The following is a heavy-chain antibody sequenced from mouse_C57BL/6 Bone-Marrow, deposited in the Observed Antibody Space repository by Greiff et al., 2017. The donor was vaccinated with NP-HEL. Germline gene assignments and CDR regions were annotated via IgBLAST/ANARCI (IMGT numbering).Heavy chain of an antibody. CDR3: ASSVCGSSLGYWYFDV. Sequence: VQLQQPGAELVKPGASVKMSCKASGYTFTSYWITWVKQRPGQGLEWIGDIYPGSGSTNYNEKFKSKATLTVDTSSSTAYMQLSSLTSEDSAVYYCASSVCGSSLGYWYFDVWGTGTTVTVSS. CDR2: IYPGSGST. V-gene: IGHV1-55*01. J-gene: IGHJ1*03. D-gene: IGHD1-1*01. CDR1: GYTFTSYW.